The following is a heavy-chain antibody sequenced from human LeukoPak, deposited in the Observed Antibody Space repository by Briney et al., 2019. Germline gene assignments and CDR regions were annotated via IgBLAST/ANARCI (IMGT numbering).Heavy chain of an antibody. CDR2: IIPIFGTA. V-gene: IGHV1-69*13. Sequence: ASVKVSCKASGGTFSSYAISWVRQAPGQGLEWMGGIIPIFGTANYAQKFQGRVTITADESTSTAYMELSSLRSEDTAVYYCARGGFWSGSGGYYFDYWGQGTLVTVSS. J-gene: IGHJ4*02. CDR3: ARGGFWSGSGGYYFDY. CDR1: GGTFSSYA. D-gene: IGHD3-3*01.